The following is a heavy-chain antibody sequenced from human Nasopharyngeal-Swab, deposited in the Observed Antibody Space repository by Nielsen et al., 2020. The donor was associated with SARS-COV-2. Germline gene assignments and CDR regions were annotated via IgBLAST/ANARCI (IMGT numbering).Heavy chain of an antibody. CDR2: IKQDGSEK. J-gene: IGHJ5*02. D-gene: IGHD3-22*01. V-gene: IGHV3-7*01. CDR1: GFTFSSYW. Sequence: GGSLRLSCAASGFTFSSYWTSWVRQAPGNGLEWVANIKQDGSEKYYVDSVKGRFTISRDNAKNSLYLQMNSLRAEDTAVYYCARDLLTLYYYDSSGYPHWFDPWGQGTLVTVSS. CDR3: ARDLLTLYYYDSSGYPHWFDP.